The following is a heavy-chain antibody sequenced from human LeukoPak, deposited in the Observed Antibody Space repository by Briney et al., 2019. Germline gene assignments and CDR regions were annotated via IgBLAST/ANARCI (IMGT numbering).Heavy chain of an antibody. CDR2: IYYSGST. Sequence: PSETLSLTCTVSGGPISSSYYYWGWIRQPPGKGLEWIGSIYYSGSTYYNPSLKSRVTISVDTSKNQFSLKLSSVTAADTAVYYCARHVYSGSYYYYYGMDVWGQGTTVTVSS. J-gene: IGHJ6*02. D-gene: IGHD1-26*01. CDR3: ARHVYSGSYYYYYGMDV. V-gene: IGHV4-39*01. CDR1: GGPISSSYYY.